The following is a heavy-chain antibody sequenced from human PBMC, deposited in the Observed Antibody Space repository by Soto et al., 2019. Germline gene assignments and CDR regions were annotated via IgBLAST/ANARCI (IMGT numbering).Heavy chain of an antibody. D-gene: IGHD3-3*01. CDR2: IYYSGSTT. Sequence: SETLSLTCTVSGGSIDSFYWSWIRQFPGKGLEWIGYIYYSGSTTNYNPSLKSRATLSVDTSKNQFSLKLSSMTAADTAVYYCARPFLWSGYLTEFRDGMAVWGPGTTVTVSS. V-gene: IGHV4-59*01. CDR3: ARPFLWSGYLTEFRDGMAV. J-gene: IGHJ6*02. CDR1: GGSIDSFY.